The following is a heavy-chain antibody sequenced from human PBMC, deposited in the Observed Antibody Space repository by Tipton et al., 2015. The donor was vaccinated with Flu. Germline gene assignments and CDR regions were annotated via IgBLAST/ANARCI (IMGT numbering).Heavy chain of an antibody. CDR2: VNHSGST. CDR1: GGSFSGDY. J-gene: IGHJ5*02. Sequence: TLSLTCVVYGGSFSGDYCSWIRQPPGKGLEWIGEVNHSGSTNYNPSLKSRVTISVDTSKNQFSLKLDSVTAADTAVYYCARQGLAVRDSGSYYGFDPWGQGTLVTVSS. CDR3: ARQGLAVRDSGSYYGFDP. D-gene: IGHD3-10*01. V-gene: IGHV4-34*01.